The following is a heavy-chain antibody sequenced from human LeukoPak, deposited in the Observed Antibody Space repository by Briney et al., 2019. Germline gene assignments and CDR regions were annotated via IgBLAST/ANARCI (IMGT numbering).Heavy chain of an antibody. D-gene: IGHD3-10*01. J-gene: IGHJ5*02. Sequence: ASVKASCKASGYTFTGYYMHWVRQAPGQGLEWMGWINPNSGGTNYAQKFQGRVTMTRDTSISTAYMELSRLRSDDTAVYYCARAGAQGPLLLWFGLWGQGTLVTVSS. CDR1: GYTFTGYY. V-gene: IGHV1-2*02. CDR3: ARAGAQGPLLLWFGL. CDR2: INPNSGGT.